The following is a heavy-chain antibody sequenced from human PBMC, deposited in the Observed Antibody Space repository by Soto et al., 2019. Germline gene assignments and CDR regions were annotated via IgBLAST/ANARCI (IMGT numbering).Heavy chain of an antibody. CDR1: GYTFTNYA. CDR2: INAGNGHT. J-gene: IGHJ6*02. Sequence: ASVKVSCKASGYTFTNYAMQWVRQAPGQRLEWMGWINAGNGHTKYSQNFQGRVTITRDTSASTAYMELRSLRSDDTAVYYCAREGIAAAGKAAYYYGMDVWGQGTTVTVSS. CDR3: AREGIAAAGKAAYYYGMDV. D-gene: IGHD6-13*01. V-gene: IGHV1-3*01.